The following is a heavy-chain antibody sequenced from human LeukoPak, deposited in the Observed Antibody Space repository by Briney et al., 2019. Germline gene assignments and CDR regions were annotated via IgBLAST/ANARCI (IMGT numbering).Heavy chain of an antibody. D-gene: IGHD3-3*01. CDR2: ISYDGSNK. J-gene: IGHJ4*02. CDR3: ARGAFYYDFWSGYYDY. CDR1: GFTFSSYA. Sequence: GGSLRLSCAASGFTFSSYAMHWVRQAPGKGLEGVAVISYDGSNKYYADSVKGRFTISRDNSKNTLYLQMNSLRAEDTAVYYCARGAFYYDFWSGYYDYWGQGTLVTVSS. V-gene: IGHV3-30-3*01.